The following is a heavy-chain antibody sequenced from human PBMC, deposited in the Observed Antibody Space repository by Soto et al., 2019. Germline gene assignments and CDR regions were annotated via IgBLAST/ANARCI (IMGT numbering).Heavy chain of an antibody. V-gene: IGHV3-11*01. CDR2: ISTSGTTI. CDR3: ARGISMTVVVTPPCMDV. D-gene: IGHD3-22*01. J-gene: IGHJ6*02. CDR1: GFTFSDYD. Sequence: GGSLRLSCAASGFTFSDYDMSWIRQAPGKGMEWVSYISTSGTTIYYGDSVRGRFTVSRDNAKNSLYLQMNSLRVEDTADYFCARGISMTVVVTPPCMDVWGQGTTVTVSS.